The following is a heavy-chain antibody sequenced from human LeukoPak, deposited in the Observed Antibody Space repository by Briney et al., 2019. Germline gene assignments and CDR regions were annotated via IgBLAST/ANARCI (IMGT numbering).Heavy chain of an antibody. CDR3: ARHYSASWYSPLDV. J-gene: IGHJ6*02. Sequence: SETLSLTCTVSGGSISSYYWSWIRQPPGKGLEWMGYMHYSGSTNYNPSLKSRVTTSVDTSKTQLSLKLSSVTAADTAVYYCARHYSASWYSPLDVWGQGPTVTVSS. CDR1: GGSISSYY. CDR2: MHYSGST. V-gene: IGHV4-59*01. D-gene: IGHD6-13*01.